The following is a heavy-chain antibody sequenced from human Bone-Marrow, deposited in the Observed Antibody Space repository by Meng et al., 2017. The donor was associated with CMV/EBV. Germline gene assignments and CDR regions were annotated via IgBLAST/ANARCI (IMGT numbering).Heavy chain of an antibody. Sequence: SETLSLTCPVSGGSINSVGSYWTWIRQRPGKGLEWIGYIYYSGGTNYNPSLQSRVTISVDTSKNQFSLKLSSVTAADTAMYYCARSVGCSSTYCYTYTSSWYPDYWGQGTLVTVSS. CDR2: IYYSGGT. J-gene: IGHJ4*02. D-gene: IGHD6-13*01. CDR1: GGSINSVGSY. CDR3: ARSVGCSSTYCYTYTSSWYPDY. V-gene: IGHV4-31*03.